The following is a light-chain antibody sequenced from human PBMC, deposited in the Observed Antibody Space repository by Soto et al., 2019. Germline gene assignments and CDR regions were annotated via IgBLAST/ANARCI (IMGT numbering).Light chain of an antibody. CDR3: QQSYSIPLT. CDR2: AAS. V-gene: IGKV1-39*01. Sequence: DIQMTQSPSSLSASVGDRVTITCRASQSISSSLNWYQQKPGKAPKLLIYAASTLQSGVPSRFSGSGSGTDFTLTISSLQPEDFATYYCQQSYSIPLTFGGGTKV. J-gene: IGKJ4*01. CDR1: QSISSS.